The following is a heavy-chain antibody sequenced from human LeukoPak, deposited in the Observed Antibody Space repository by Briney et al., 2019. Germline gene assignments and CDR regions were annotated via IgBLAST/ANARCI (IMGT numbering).Heavy chain of an antibody. J-gene: IGHJ4*02. CDR2: IYWDDDK. Sequence: SGPTLVNPTQTLTLTCTFSGFSLSTSGVGVGWIRQPPGKALEWLALIYWDDDKRYSPSLKSRLTIPKDTSKNQVVLTMTNMDPVDTATYYCAHLGGSQSTSCFDYWGQGTLVTVSS. V-gene: IGHV2-5*02. CDR3: AHLGGSQSTSCFDY. CDR1: GFSLSTSGVG. D-gene: IGHD2-2*01.